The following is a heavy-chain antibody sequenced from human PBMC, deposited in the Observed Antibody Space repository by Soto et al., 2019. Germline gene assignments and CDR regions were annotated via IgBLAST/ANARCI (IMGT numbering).Heavy chain of an antibody. Sequence: QVQLVQSGAEEKKPGASVKVSCKAYGYTFTDYSVHWVRQAPGQRPEWMGWINAGSGYTKYSEEFQGRVTINMDTTTSTAYMELSSLTSEDTDVYYCARWFYSCDYWGQGTLVTVSS. CDR2: INAGSGYT. D-gene: IGHD3-10*01. J-gene: IGHJ4*02. CDR3: ARWFYSCDY. CDR1: GYTFTDYS. V-gene: IGHV1-3*05.